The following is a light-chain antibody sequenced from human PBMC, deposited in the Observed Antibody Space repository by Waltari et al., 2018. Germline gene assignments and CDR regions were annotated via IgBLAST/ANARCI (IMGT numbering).Light chain of an antibody. J-gene: IGKJ1*01. CDR2: DAS. V-gene: IGKV3-20*01. CDR1: QSVGRS. Sequence: EIVLTQSPGTLSLSPGERATLSCRASQSVGRSLAWYQQKPGQAPRLLIYDASKRANGIPERVSGSGSGTDFSLTISRLEPEDFAVYYCQMYVRLPVTFGQGTKVEIK. CDR3: QMYVRLPVT.